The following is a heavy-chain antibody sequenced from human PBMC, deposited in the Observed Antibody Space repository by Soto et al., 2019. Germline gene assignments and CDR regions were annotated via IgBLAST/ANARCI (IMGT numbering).Heavy chain of an antibody. Sequence: PSETLSLTCAVXGASISSGGHSWSWVRQPPGKGLEWVGYIYHSGSTYYNPSLRSRVIISVDRSKNQFSLKLSSVTAADTAVYYCARVPDRWGQGTLVTVSS. CDR1: GASISSGGHS. V-gene: IGHV4-30-2*01. CDR2: IYHSGST. CDR3: ARVPDR. J-gene: IGHJ5*02. D-gene: IGHD2-2*01.